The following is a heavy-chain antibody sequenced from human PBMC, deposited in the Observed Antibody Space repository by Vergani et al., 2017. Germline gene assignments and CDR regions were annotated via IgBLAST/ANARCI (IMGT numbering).Heavy chain of an antibody. V-gene: IGHV4-38-2*01. CDR3: ARHARDIVVVPAAIHY. CDR2: IYHSGST. D-gene: IGHD2-2*01. J-gene: IGHJ4*02. Sequence: QVQLQELGPGLVKPSETLSLTCAVSGYSISSGYYWGWIRQPPGKGLEWIGSIYHSGSTYYNPSLKSRVTISVDTSKNQFSLKLSSVTAADTAVYYCARHARDIVVVPAAIHYWGQGTLVTVSS. CDR1: GYSISSGYY.